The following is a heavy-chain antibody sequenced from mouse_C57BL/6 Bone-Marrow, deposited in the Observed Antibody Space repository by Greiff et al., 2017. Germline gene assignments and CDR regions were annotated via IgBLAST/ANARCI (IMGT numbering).Heavy chain of an antibody. CDR1: GYTFTSYW. CDR3: AHGNYFYWYFAV. D-gene: IGHD2-1*01. CDR2: IDPNSGGT. V-gene: IGHV1-72*01. Sequence: QVQLQQSGPELVKPGDSVTMSCKASGYTFTSYWMHWVKQRPGRGLEWIGRIDPNSGGTKYTEKFKSKATLTVDKTTSTAYMQLSSLTSEDSAVYYCAHGNYFYWYFAVWGTGTTVTVSS. J-gene: IGHJ1*03.